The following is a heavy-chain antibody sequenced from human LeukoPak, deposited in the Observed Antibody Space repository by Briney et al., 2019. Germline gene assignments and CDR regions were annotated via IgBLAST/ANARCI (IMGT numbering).Heavy chain of an antibody. CDR1: GGSISSYY. V-gene: IGHV4-59*01. D-gene: IGHD4-23*01. CDR3: ARDTNEGNDY. CDR2: IYYSGST. J-gene: IGHJ4*02. Sequence: PSETLSLTGTVSGGSISSYYWSWIRQPPGKGLEWIGYIYYSGSTNYNPSLKSRVTISVDTSKNQFSLKLSSVTAADTAVYHCARDTNEGNDYWGQGTLVTVSS.